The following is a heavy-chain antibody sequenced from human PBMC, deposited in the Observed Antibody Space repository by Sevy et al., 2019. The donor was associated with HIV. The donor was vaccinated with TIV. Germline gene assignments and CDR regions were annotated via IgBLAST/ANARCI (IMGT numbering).Heavy chain of an antibody. CDR1: GFTFSSYA. J-gene: IGHJ4*02. CDR2: ISYDGSNK. CDR3: ARDPEHSSSWSFFGPHDY. Sequence: GGSLRLSCAASGFTFSSYAMHWVRQAPGKGLEWVAVISYDGSNKYYADSVKGRFTISRDNSKNTLYLQMNSLRAEDTAVYYCARDPEHSSSWSFFGPHDYWGQGTLVTVSS. V-gene: IGHV3-30*04. D-gene: IGHD6-13*01.